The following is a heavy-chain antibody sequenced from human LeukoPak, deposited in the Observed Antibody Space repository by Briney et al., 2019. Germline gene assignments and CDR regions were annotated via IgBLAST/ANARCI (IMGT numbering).Heavy chain of an antibody. V-gene: IGHV3-30*18. D-gene: IGHD5-18*01. Sequence: GGSLRLSCAASGFTFSTYGMHWVRQAPGKGLERVAVTSYDGGNKYYADSVKGRFTISRDNSKNTLYLQMNSLRAEDTAVYYCAKSRGGYSYGDNWFDPWGQGTPVTVSS. CDR2: TSYDGGNK. CDR3: AKSRGGYSYGDNWFDP. J-gene: IGHJ5*02. CDR1: GFTFSTYG.